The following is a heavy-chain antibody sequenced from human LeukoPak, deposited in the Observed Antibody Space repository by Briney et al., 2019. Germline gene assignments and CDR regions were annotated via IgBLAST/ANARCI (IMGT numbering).Heavy chain of an antibody. V-gene: IGHV4-39*07. CDR2: IYYSGST. D-gene: IGHD4-17*01. CDR3: ARYSDNAFDI. J-gene: IGHJ3*02. Sequence: SETLSLTCTVSGGSISSSSYYWGWIRQPPGKGLEWIGSIYYSGSTYYNPSLKSRVTISVDTSKNQFSLKLSSVTAADTAVYYCARYSDNAFDIWGQGTMVTVSS. CDR1: GGSISSSSYY.